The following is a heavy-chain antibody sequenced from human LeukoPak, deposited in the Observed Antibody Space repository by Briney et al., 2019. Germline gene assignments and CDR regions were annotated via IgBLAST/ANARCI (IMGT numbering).Heavy chain of an antibody. CDR1: GYTFTSYY. V-gene: IGHV1-46*01. Sequence: GASVKVSCEASGYTFTSYYMHWVRQAPGQGLEWMGIINPSGGSTSYAQKFQGRVTMTRDTSTSTVYMELSSLRSEDTAVYYCARDASIVGATNWFDPWGQGTLVTVSS. J-gene: IGHJ5*02. CDR3: ARDASIVGATNWFDP. D-gene: IGHD1-26*01. CDR2: INPSGGST.